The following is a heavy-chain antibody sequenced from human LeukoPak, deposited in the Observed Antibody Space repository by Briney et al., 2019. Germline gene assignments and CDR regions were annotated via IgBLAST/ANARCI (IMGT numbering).Heavy chain of an antibody. CDR1: GYTFTGYY. D-gene: IGHD4-17*01. V-gene: IGHV1-69*05. CDR3: ASHYGDYEYFDL. CDR2: IIPIFGTA. J-gene: IGHJ2*01. Sequence: GASVKVSCKASGYTFTGYYMHWVRQAPGQGLEWMGRIIPIFGTANYAQKFQGRVTITTDESTSTAYMELSSLRSEDTAVYYCASHYGDYEYFDLWGRGTLVTVSS.